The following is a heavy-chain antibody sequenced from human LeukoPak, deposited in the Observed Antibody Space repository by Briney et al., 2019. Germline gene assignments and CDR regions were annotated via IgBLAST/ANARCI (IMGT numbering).Heavy chain of an antibody. CDR1: GGSISSGGYY. CDR2: IYYSGTT. CDR3: ANYGSGTYRFDP. J-gene: IGHJ5*02. V-gene: IGHV4-31*03. Sequence: SETLSLTCTVSGGSISSGGYYWSWIRQHPGKGLEWIGYIYYSGTTYYNPSLKSRVTISVDTSKNQFSLMLSSVTAADTAVYCCANYGSGTYRFDPWGQGTLVTVSS. D-gene: IGHD3-10*01.